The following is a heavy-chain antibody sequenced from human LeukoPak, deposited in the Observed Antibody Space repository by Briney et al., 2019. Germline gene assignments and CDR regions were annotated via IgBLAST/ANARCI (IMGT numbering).Heavy chain of an antibody. CDR3: ARDKPDIAAPDV. CDR1: GFTFSSYA. Sequence: GGSLRLSCAASGFTFSSYAMTWVRQAPGKGLEWVSSIVTGTGIYYADSVKGRFTISIDNAKNSLYLQMNSLRAEDTGVYYCARDKPDIAAPDVWGKGTTVTVSS. D-gene: IGHD6-13*01. V-gene: IGHV3-21*01. J-gene: IGHJ6*04. CDR2: IVTGTGI.